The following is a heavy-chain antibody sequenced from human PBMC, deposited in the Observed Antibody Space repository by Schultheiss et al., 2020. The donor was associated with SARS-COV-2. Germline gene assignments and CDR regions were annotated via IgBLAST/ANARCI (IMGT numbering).Heavy chain of an antibody. J-gene: IGHJ4*02. CDR1: GFTFSSYG. V-gene: IGHV3-21*01. Sequence: GSLRLSCAASGFTFSSYGMHWVRQAPGKGLEWVSSISSSSSYIYYADSVKGRFTISRDNAKNSLYLQMNSLRAEDTAVYYCARDTGAPFDYWGQGTLVTVSS. CDR2: ISSSSSYI. CDR3: ARDTGAPFDY. D-gene: IGHD1-26*01.